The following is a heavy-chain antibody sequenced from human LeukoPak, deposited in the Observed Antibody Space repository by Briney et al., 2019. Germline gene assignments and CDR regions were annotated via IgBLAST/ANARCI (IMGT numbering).Heavy chain of an antibody. D-gene: IGHD5-18*01. CDR1: GGSISSGGYY. CDR3: AGRVGYGQYYFDY. CDR2: IYYSGST. J-gene: IGHJ4*02. Sequence: PSETLSLTCTVSGGSISSGGYYWSWIRQHPGKGLEWIGYIYYSGSTYYNPSLKSRVTISVDTSKNQFSLKLSSVTAADTAVYYCAGRVGYGQYYFDYWGQGTPVTVSS. V-gene: IGHV4-31*03.